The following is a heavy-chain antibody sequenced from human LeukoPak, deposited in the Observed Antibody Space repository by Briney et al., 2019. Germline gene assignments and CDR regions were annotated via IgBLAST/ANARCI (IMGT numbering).Heavy chain of an antibody. CDR3: ARHGGDIVVVPAAIHAHDAFDI. Sequence: ASVKVSCKASGYAFASHYTHWVRQAPGQGLEWMGKINPIDGRTTYAQKFQGRVNMPSDMSTSTAYMELSSLRSEDTAVYYCARHGGDIVVVPAAIHAHDAFDIWGQGTMVTVSS. CDR1: GYAFASHY. D-gene: IGHD2-2*02. V-gene: IGHV1-46*01. CDR2: INPIDGRT. J-gene: IGHJ3*02.